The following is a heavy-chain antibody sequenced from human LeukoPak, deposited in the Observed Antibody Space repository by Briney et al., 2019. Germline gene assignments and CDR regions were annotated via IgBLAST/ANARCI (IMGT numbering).Heavy chain of an antibody. V-gene: IGHV1-18*04. CDR2: ISVYNGRT. D-gene: IGHD2-21*02. CDR3: ARVCHIVVVTAEAGWFDP. J-gene: IGHJ5*02. CDR1: GYTFTGYY. Sequence: GASVKVSCKASGYTFTGYYMHWVRQAPGQGLEWMGWISVYNGRTYYTERLQDRVTMTTDTSMSTAYMELRNLRSDDTAVYYCARVCHIVVVTAEAGWFDPWGQGTLVTVSS.